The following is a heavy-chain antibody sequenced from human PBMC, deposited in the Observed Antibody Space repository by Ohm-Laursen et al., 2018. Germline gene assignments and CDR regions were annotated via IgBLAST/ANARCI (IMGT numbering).Heavy chain of an antibody. CDR1: GFTFTNYW. V-gene: IGHV3-7*01. CDR3: ARPHDSSVKTEGS. D-gene: IGHD3-22*01. Sequence: FLRLSCSASGFTFTNYWMSWVRQAPGKGLEWVANINQDGSEKYYVDSVKGRFTISRDNAKNSLYLQMNSLRAEDTAVYYCARPHDSSVKTEGSWGQGTLVTVSS. CDR2: INQDGSEK. J-gene: IGHJ5*02.